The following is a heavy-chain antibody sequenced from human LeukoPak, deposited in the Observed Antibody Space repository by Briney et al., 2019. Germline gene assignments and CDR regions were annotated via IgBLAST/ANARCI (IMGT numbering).Heavy chain of an antibody. CDR3: ARGRVEYYYSMDV. CDR1: GYTLTTYS. V-gene: IGHV7-4-1*02. CDR2: INTNTGNP. Sequence: ASVKVSCKPSGYTLTTYSINWVRQAPGQGLEWMGWINTNTGNPTYAQGFTGRFVFSLDTSVSTAYLQISSLKAEDTAVYYCARGRVEYYYSMDVWGKGTTVTVSS. J-gene: IGHJ6*03. D-gene: IGHD2-15*01.